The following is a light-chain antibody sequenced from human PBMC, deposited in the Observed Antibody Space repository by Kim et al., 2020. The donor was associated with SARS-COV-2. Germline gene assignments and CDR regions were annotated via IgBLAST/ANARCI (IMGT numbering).Light chain of an antibody. CDR1: QGIGDN. V-gene: IGKV1-17*01. J-gene: IGKJ4*01. CDR3: LQHNSYPLT. CDR2: GAS. Sequence: DIQMTQSPSSLSASVGDRVTITCRASQGIGDNLGWYQQKPGKAPKRLISGASSLQSGVPSRFSGSGSGTEFTLTITSLQPEDFATYYCLQHNSYPLTFGGGTKLEI.